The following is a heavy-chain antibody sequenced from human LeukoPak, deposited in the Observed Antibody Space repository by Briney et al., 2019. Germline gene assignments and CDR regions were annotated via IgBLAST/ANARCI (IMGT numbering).Heavy chain of an antibody. Sequence: SETLSLTCNVSGASVSSGSYYWSWIRQPPGKGLEWIGYIYYSGSTNYNPSLKSRVTISVDTSKNQFSPKLSSVTAADTAVYYCARDHARLFDYWGQGTLVTVSS. V-gene: IGHV4-61*01. CDR3: ARDHARLFDY. CDR2: IYYSGST. J-gene: IGHJ4*02. CDR1: GASVSSGSYY. D-gene: IGHD2-8*01.